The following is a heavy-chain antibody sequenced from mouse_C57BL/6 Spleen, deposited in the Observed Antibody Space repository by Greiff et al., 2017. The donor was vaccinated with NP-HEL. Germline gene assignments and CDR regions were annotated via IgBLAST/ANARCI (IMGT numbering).Heavy chain of an antibody. V-gene: IGHV1-64*01. CDR1: GYTFTSYW. CDR2: IHPNSGST. J-gene: IGHJ2*01. D-gene: IGHD2-2*01. CDR3: ARYGYHYVDY. Sequence: QVQLQQSGAELVKPGASVKLSCKASGYTFTSYWMHWVKQRPGQGLEWIGMIHPNSGSTNYNEKFKSKATLTVDKSSSTAYMQLSSLTSEDSAVYYCARYGYHYVDYWGQGTTLTVSS.